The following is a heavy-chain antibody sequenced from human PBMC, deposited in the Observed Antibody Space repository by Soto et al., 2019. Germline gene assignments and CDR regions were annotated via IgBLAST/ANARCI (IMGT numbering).Heavy chain of an antibody. CDR1: GFTFSSYA. J-gene: IGHJ5*01. CDR2: STASGGRT. V-gene: IGHV3-23*01. D-gene: IGHD4-17*01. CDR3: AKDTRYGDYVRWFDS. Sequence: EVHLLESGGGLVQPGGSLRLSCTASGFTFSSYAMTWVRQAPGRGLEGVSGSTASGGRTYYADSVKGRFTISRDNSKSTLYLQMNRLRAEDTAVYYCAKDTRYGDYVRWFDSWGQGTLVTVSS.